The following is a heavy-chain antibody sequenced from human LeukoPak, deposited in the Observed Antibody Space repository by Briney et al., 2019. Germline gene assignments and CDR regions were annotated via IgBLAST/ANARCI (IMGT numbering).Heavy chain of an antibody. CDR2: ISDSAA. J-gene: IGHJ6*02. D-gene: IGHD6-6*01. V-gene: IGHV3-23*01. CDR3: AKRGGSSSSWYYAIED. Sequence: GGSLRLSCAASGFTFTASDLIWLRQAPGKGLEGVAKISDSAAHYAASVKGRFIISRDPSKNILFLQMNSLRAEDTAVYYCAKRGGSSSSWYYAIEDWGQGTTVTVSS. CDR1: GFTFTASD.